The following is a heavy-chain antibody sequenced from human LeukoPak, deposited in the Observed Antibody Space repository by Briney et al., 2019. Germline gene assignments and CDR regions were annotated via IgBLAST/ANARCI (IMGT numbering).Heavy chain of an antibody. CDR3: ARQGRRFGEFFYFDY. J-gene: IGHJ4*02. D-gene: IGHD3-10*01. Sequence: TGGSLRLSCAASGFTFSSYWMSWVRQAPGKGLEWVANIKQDGSEKYYVDSVKGRSTISRDNAKNSLYLQMNSLRAEDTAVYYCARQGRRFGEFFYFDYWGQGTLVTVSS. V-gene: IGHV3-7*04. CDR2: IKQDGSEK. CDR1: GFTFSSYW.